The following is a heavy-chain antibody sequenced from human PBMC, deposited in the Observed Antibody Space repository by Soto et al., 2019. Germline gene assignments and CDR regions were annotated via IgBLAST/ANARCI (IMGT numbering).Heavy chain of an antibody. V-gene: IGHV1-18*01. CDR2: ISAYNGNT. Sequence: ASVKVSCKASGYTFTSYGISCVRQAPGQGLEWMGWISAYNGNTNYAQKLQGRVTMTTDTSTSTAYMELRSLRSDDTAVYYCARDWAVVPAAMTEVGYYYGMDVWGQGTTVTVSS. CDR1: GYTFTSYG. J-gene: IGHJ6*02. D-gene: IGHD2-2*01. CDR3: ARDWAVVPAAMTEVGYYYGMDV.